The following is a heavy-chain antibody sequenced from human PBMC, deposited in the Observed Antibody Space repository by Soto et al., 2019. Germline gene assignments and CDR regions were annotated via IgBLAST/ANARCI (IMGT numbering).Heavy chain of an antibody. CDR1: GFTFSSYS. CDR3: ARTHYYDSSGYYYFGY. D-gene: IGHD3-22*01. Sequence: GGSLKLSCASSGFTFSSYSMNGVRQAPGKGLEWVSSISSSSSYIYYADSVKGRFTISRDNAKNSLYLQMNSLRAEDTAVYYCARTHYYDSSGYYYFGYWGQGTLVTVSS. J-gene: IGHJ4*02. V-gene: IGHV3-21*01. CDR2: ISSSSSYI.